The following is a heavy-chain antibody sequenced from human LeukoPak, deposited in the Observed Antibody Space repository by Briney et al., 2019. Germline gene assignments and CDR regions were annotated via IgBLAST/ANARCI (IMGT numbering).Heavy chain of an antibody. Sequence: GGSLRLSCAASGFTFSSYWMHWVRHAPGKGLVWVSRINSDGSSTSYADSVKGRFTISRDNAKTTLYLQMNSLRAEDTAVYYCARAGGLGIQNYYYYMDVWGKGTTVTVSS. CDR1: GFTFSSYW. CDR2: INSDGSST. D-gene: IGHD7-27*01. J-gene: IGHJ6*03. V-gene: IGHV3-74*01. CDR3: ARAGGLGIQNYYYYMDV.